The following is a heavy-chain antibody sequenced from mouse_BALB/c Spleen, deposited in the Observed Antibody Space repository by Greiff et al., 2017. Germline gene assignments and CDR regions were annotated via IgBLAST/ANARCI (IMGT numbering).Heavy chain of an antibody. J-gene: IGHJ4*01. Sequence: LQQPGSELVRPGASVKLSCKASGYTFTSYWMHWVKQRPGQGLEWIGNIYPGSGSTNYDEKFKSKATLTVDTSSSTAYMQLSSLTSEDSAVYYCTINWGGDYWGQGTSVTVSS. V-gene: IGHV1S22*01. D-gene: IGHD4-1*01. CDR1: GYTFTSYW. CDR2: IYPGSGST. CDR3: TINWGGDY.